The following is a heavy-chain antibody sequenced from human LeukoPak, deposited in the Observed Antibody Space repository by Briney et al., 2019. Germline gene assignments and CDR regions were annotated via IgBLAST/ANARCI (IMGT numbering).Heavy chain of an antibody. J-gene: IGHJ6*03. Sequence: ASVKVSCKASGYTFTGYYMHWVRQAPGQGLEWMGWINPNSGGTNYAQKFQGRVTMTSDTSISTAYMELSRLRSDDTAVYYCARDGGYCSSTSCYYYCMDVWGKGTTVTVSS. V-gene: IGHV1-2*02. CDR2: INPNSGGT. CDR1: GYTFTGYY. CDR3: ARDGGYCSSTSCYYYCMDV. D-gene: IGHD2-2*01.